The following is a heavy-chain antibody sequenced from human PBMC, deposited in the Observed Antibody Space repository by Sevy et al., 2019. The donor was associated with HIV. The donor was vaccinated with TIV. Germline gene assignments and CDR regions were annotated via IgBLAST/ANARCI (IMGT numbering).Heavy chain of an antibody. V-gene: IGHV3-11*06. Sequence: GGFLRLSCAASGFTFSDYYMSWIRQAPGKGLEWLSYISSRNTYTNYADSVKGRFTISRDNAKNSLYLHMDSLRAEDTAVYFCARARIAASAPYYFDYWGQGTLVTVSS. D-gene: IGHD6-13*01. CDR2: ISSRNTYT. CDR3: ARARIAASAPYYFDY. CDR1: GFTFSDYY. J-gene: IGHJ4*02.